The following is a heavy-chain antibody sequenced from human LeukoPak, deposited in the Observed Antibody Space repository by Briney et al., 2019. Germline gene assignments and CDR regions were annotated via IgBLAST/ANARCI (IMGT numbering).Heavy chain of an antibody. CDR3: ARHALGYYYYMDV. Sequence: SETLSLTCTVSGGSISSSSYYWGWIRQPPGKGLGWIGSIYYSGSTYYNPSLKSRVTISVGTSKNQFSLKLSSVTAADTAVYYCARHALGYYYYMDVWGKGTTVTVSS. J-gene: IGHJ6*03. D-gene: IGHD3-16*01. CDR2: IYYSGST. CDR1: GGSISSSSYY. V-gene: IGHV4-39*01.